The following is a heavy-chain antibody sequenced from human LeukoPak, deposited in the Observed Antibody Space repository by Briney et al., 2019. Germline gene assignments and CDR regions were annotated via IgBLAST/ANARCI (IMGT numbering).Heavy chain of an antibody. V-gene: IGHV4-34*01. CDR3: ARINDFWSGSPSRWFDP. CDR1: GGSFSGYY. D-gene: IGHD3-3*01. J-gene: IGHJ5*02. CDR2: INHSGST. Sequence: SETLSLTCAVYGGSFSGYYWSWIRQPPGKGLEWIGEINHSGSTNYNPSLKSRVTISVDTSENQFSLKLSSVTAADTAVYYCARINDFWSGSPSRWFDPWGQGTLVTVSS.